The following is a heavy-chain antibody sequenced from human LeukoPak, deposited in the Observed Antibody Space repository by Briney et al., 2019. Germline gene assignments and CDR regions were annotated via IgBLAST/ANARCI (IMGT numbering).Heavy chain of an antibody. D-gene: IGHD2-21*02. V-gene: IGHV3-48*01. CDR3: AREGIVAYCGGDCYSSSAFDI. Sequence: GGSLRLSCAASGFTFSSYGMHWVRQAPGKGLEWVSYISSSSSTIYYADSVKGRFTISRDNAKNSLYLQMNSLRAEDTAVYYCAREGIVAYCGGDCYSSSAFDIWGQGTMVTVSS. CDR2: ISSSSSTI. J-gene: IGHJ3*02. CDR1: GFTFSSYG.